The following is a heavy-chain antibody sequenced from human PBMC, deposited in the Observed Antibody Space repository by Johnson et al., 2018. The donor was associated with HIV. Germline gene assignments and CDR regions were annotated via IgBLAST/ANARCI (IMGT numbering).Heavy chain of an antibody. D-gene: IGHD3-22*01. V-gene: IGHV3-23*04. CDR1: GFTFSNYA. Sequence: EVQLVESGGGLVQPGGSLRLSCAASGFTFSNYAMSWVRQAPGKGLQWVSGISGSGITTYYADSVKGRCTISRDNSKNTPYLQMNSLRDEDTAVYYCSKWNDSSGYIRGLDAFDIWGRGTMVTVSS. J-gene: IGHJ3*02. CDR2: ISGSGITT. CDR3: SKWNDSSGYIRGLDAFDI.